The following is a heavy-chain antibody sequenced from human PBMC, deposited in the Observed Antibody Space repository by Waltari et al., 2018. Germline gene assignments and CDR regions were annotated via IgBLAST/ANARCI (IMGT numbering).Heavy chain of an antibody. J-gene: IGHJ5*02. CDR2: IHSVGSTYCADCT. V-gene: IGHV3-21*01. D-gene: IGHD3-10*01. CDR1: GFTVSTSY. Sequence: EVPVMESGGGLVQPGGSLRLSCAAPGFTVSTSYMIWVRRAPGRGLEWVSAIHSVGSTYCADCTYYADSVKGRFTVSRDNSKNTLYLQMNDLRLEDTAVYHCARDPGHSSGTVEFDPWGQGTPVAVSS. CDR3: ARDPGHSSGTVEFDP.